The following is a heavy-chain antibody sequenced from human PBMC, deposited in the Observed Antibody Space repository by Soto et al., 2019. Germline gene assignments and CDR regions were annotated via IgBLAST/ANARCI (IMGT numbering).Heavy chain of an antibody. Sequence: QVQLVQSGAEVKKPGASVKVSCKASGYTFTIYGISWVRQAPGQGLEWIGWISGYNGNTDYAQNHKDRVTLTTDASTRSVYMELRSLRSDDTAVYYCARVDYYDSSGYYGYWGQGTLITVSS. J-gene: IGHJ4*02. V-gene: IGHV1-18*04. D-gene: IGHD3-22*01. CDR3: ARVDYYDSSGYYGY. CDR1: GYTFTIYG. CDR2: ISGYNGNT.